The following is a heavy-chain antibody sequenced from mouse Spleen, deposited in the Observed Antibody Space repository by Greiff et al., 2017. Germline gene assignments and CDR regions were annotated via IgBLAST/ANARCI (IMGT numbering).Heavy chain of an antibody. CDR2: INPNNGGT. J-gene: IGHJ4*01. Sequence: VQLQQSGPELVKPGASVKISCKASGYTFTDYYMNWVKQSHGKSLEWIGDINPNNGGTSYNQKFKGKATLTVDKSSSTAYMELRSLTSEDSAVYYCASLITTVEAMDYWGQGTSVTVSS. D-gene: IGHD1-1*01. CDR1: GYTFTDYY. CDR3: ASLITTVEAMDY. V-gene: IGHV1-26*01.